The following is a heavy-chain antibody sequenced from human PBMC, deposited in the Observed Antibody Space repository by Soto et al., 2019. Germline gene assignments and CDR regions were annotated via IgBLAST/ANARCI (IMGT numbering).Heavy chain of an antibody. CDR2: ISAYNGNT. CDR3: AREWEPVACASGSWYECYYGMDV. CDR1: GYTFTSYG. J-gene: IGHJ6*02. Sequence: ASVKVSCKASGYTFTSYGISWVRQAPGQGLEWMGWISAYNGNTNYAQKLQGRVTMTTDTSTSTAYMELRSLRSDDTAVYYCAREWEPVACASGSWYECYYGMDVWGQGTTVTVSS. D-gene: IGHD6-13*01. V-gene: IGHV1-18*04.